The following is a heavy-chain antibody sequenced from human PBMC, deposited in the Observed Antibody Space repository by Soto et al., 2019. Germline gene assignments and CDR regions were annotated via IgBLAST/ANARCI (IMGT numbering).Heavy chain of an antibody. V-gene: IGHV3-33*01. CDR2: MWYDGRYK. D-gene: IGHD3-10*01. Sequence: GGSLRLSCSASGFSFSTYVMHWVRQAPGKGLEWVALMWYDGRYKYYVDSEKGRFTISRDNSKNTLYLQMNSLRAEDTAVYYCAREATTLYYFDFWGQGTLVTVSS. J-gene: IGHJ4*02. CDR1: GFSFSTYV. CDR3: AREATTLYYFDF.